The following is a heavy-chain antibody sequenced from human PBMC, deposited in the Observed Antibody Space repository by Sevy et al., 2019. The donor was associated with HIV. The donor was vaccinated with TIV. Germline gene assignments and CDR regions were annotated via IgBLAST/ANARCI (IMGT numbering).Heavy chain of an antibody. D-gene: IGHD1-26*01. CDR3: AGENAWGRGYS. CDR2: IYSHGHI. V-gene: IGHV4-59*08. CDR1: GGSNTSLY. Sequence: SETLSLTCTVSGGSNTSLYWNWSRQPPGKGLQWIANIYSHGHINHNPSLKSRVTLSLDTSKNQFSLRLSSVTAADTAMYYCAGENAWGRGYSWGQGTLVTVSS. J-gene: IGHJ4*02.